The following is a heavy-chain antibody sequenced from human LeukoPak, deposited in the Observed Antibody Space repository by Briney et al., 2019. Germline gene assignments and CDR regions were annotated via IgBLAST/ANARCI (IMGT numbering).Heavy chain of an antibody. J-gene: IGHJ4*02. CDR3: AKKLRASGDYRLGPLDY. D-gene: IGHD4-17*01. CDR1: GFTFSSYA. CDR2: ISYDGSNK. Sequence: GRSLRLSCAASGFTFSSYAMHWVRQAPGKGLEWVAVISYDGSNKYYADSVKGRFTISRDNSKNTLYVQMNSLRAEDTAVYYCAKKLRASGDYRLGPLDYWGQGTLVTVSS. V-gene: IGHV3-30*04.